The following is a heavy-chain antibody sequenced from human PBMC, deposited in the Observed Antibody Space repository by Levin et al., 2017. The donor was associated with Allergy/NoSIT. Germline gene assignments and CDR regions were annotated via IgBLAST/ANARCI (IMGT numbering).Heavy chain of an antibody. CDR1: GFTFDDYA. J-gene: IGHJ3*02. CDR3: AKGQTVDGDGAFDI. V-gene: IGHV3-9*01. CDR2: ITWNSGSI. D-gene: IGHD4-17*01. Sequence: GGSLRLSCAASGFTFDDYAMHWVRQAPGKGLEWVSGITWNSGSICNADSVKGRFTISRDNAKNSLYLQMNSLRAEDTALYYCAKGQTVDGDGAFDIWGQGTMVTVSS.